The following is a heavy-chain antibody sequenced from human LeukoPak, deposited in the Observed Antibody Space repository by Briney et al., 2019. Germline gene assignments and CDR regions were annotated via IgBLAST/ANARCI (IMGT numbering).Heavy chain of an antibody. J-gene: IGHJ3*02. D-gene: IGHD1-20*01. Sequence: GESLQISCKGSGYSFTSYRIGWVRQMPGKGLEWMGIIYPGDSDTRYSPSFQGQVTISADKSISTAYLQWSSLKASDTAMYYCAGHHRITGTTSTGAFDIWGQGTMVTVSS. CDR1: GYSFTSYR. CDR2: IYPGDSDT. CDR3: AGHHRITGTTSTGAFDI. V-gene: IGHV5-51*01.